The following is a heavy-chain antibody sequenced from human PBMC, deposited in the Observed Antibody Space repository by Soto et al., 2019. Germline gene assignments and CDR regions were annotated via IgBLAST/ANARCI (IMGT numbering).Heavy chain of an antibody. CDR1: GYTFTSYA. Sequence: ASVKASCKASGYTFTSYAMHWVRQAPGQRLEWMGWINAGNGNTKYSQKFQGRVTITRDTSASTAYMELSSLRSEDTAVYYCARDRKWLRFNYGMDVWGQGTTVTVSS. V-gene: IGHV1-3*01. D-gene: IGHD5-12*01. CDR2: INAGNGNT. J-gene: IGHJ6*02. CDR3: ARDRKWLRFNYGMDV.